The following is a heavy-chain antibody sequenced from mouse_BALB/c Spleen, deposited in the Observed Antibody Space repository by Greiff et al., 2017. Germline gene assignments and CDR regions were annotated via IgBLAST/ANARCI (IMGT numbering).Heavy chain of an antibody. J-gene: IGHJ2*01. CDR3: AREGPYYFDD. V-gene: IGHV1-63*01. CDR2: IYPGSGNT. CDR1: GYAFTNYW. Sequence: QVQLQQSGAELVRPGTSVKISCKASGYAFTNYWLGWVKQRPGHGLEWIGDIYPGSGNTYYNEKFKGKATLTADKSSSTAYMQLSSLTSEDSAVYFCAREGPYYFDDWGQGTTLTVSS.